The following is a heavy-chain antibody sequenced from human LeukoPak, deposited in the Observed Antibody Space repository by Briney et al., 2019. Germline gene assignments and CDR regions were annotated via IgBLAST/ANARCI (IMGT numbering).Heavy chain of an antibody. V-gene: IGHV4-30-4*01. CDR2: IHYSGST. D-gene: IGHD7-27*01. CDR1: GGSSRSGDYF. Sequence: SQTLSLTCAVSGGSSRSGDYFWSWIRQPPGKGLEWIGHIHYSGSTNYNPSLKSRVTISVDTSKNQFSLKLSSVTAADTAVYYCARTGGFSENPGGYWGQGILVTVSS. J-gene: IGHJ4*02. CDR3: ARTGGFSENPGGY.